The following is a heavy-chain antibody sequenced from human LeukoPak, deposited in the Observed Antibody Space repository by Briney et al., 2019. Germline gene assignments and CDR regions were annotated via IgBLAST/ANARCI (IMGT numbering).Heavy chain of an antibody. CDR3: ARNTYCTGGSCPDY. V-gene: IGHV1-2*02. CDR1: GYTFTGYY. CDR2: INSNSGGT. J-gene: IGHJ4*02. Sequence: ASVKVSCKASGYTFTGYYIHWVRQAPGQGLEWMGSINSNSGGTNYAQKFQGRVTMTRDTSISTAYMELSRLRSDDTAVYYCARNTYCTGGSCPDYWGQGTLVTVSS. D-gene: IGHD2-15*01.